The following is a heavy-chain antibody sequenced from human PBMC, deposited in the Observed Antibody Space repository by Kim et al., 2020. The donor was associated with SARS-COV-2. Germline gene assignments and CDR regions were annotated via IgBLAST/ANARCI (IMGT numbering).Heavy chain of an antibody. J-gene: IGHJ2*01. CDR2: ICWDGGST. Sequence: GGSLRLSCAASGFTFDDYTMHWVRQAPGKGLEWVSLICWDGGSTYYADSVKGRFTISRDNIKNSLYLQMNSLRTEDTALYYCAKGGNLGASWYLDLWGRGTLVTVSS. D-gene: IGHD1-26*01. CDR3: AKGGNLGASWYLDL. V-gene: IGHV3-43*01. CDR1: GFTFDDYT.